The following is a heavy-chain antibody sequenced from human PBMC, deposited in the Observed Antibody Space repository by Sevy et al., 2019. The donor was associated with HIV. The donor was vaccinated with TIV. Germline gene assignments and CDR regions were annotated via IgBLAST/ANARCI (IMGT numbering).Heavy chain of an antibody. V-gene: IGHV3-23*01. CDR1: GFTFNEYA. Sequence: GGSLRLSCGASGFTFNEYAMSWVRQAPGKGLEWVSGISGGGGRTDYADSVKGRFTISRDNSKNTLYLQMNSLRADDTAVYYCARDRFRNYYESSGYSIFDYWGQGTLVTVSS. J-gene: IGHJ4*02. CDR3: ARDRFRNYYESSGYSIFDY. D-gene: IGHD3-22*01. CDR2: ISGGGGRT.